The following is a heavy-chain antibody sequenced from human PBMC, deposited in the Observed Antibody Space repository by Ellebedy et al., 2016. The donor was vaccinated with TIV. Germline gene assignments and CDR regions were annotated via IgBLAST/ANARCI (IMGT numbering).Heavy chain of an antibody. D-gene: IGHD5-18*01. J-gene: IGHJ4*02. Sequence: GSLRLXCNVSGGSISRDYYRAWIRPSPGKGLEWIASIFSSGSLYQNPSLQSRVTVSVDTSKDQFFLKMNSVTAADTAMYYCATQRPSLAFDLWGQGSLVTVS. CDR3: ATQRPSLAFDL. CDR1: GGSISRDYY. CDR2: IFSSGSL. V-gene: IGHV4-39*07.